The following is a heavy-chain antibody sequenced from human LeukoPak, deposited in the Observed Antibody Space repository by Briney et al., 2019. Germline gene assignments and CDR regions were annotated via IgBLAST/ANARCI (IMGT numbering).Heavy chain of an antibody. D-gene: IGHD1-7*01. CDR2: ISTSSTTI. J-gene: IGHJ4*02. V-gene: IGHV3-48*03. CDR1: GFTFSQYE. CDR3: ARDEGSWNYEY. Sequence: GGSLRLSCAGSGFTFSQYEMNWVRQAPGKGLEWISYISTSSTTIYYADSVKGRFTISRDDAKNSLYLQMNSLRAEDTAVYYCARDEGSWNYEYWGQGTLVTVYS.